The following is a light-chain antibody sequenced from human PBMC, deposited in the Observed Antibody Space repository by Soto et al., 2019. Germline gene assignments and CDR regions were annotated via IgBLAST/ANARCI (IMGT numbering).Light chain of an antibody. J-gene: IGLJ2*01. CDR3: CSYAGSFTVV. CDR1: SNDVGNYNY. CDR2: DVN. Sequence: QSALTQPHSVSGSPGQSVTISCTGTSNDVGNYNYVSWYQQHPGKAPKLMIYDVNRRPSGVPDCFSGSKSGNTASLTISGVQAEDEADYYCCSYAGSFTVVFGGGTKLTVL. V-gene: IGLV2-11*01.